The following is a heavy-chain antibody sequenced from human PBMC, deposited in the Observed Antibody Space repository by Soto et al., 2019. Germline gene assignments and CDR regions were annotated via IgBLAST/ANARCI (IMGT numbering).Heavy chain of an antibody. D-gene: IGHD3-3*01. CDR2: IKSKTDGGTT. CDR1: GFTFSNAW. J-gene: IGHJ3*02. Sequence: VGSLRLSCTASGFTFSNAWMSWVRQAPGKGLEWVGRIKSKTDGGTTDYAAPVKGRFTISRDDSKNTLYLQMNSLKTEDTAVYYCTRDTYYDFWSGYGRAFDIWGQGTMVTVSS. CDR3: TRDTYYDFWSGYGRAFDI. V-gene: IGHV3-15*01.